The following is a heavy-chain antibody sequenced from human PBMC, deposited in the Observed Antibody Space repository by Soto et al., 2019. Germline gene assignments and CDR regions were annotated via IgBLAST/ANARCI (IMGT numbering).Heavy chain of an antibody. D-gene: IGHD5-18*01. CDR1: GFTFSSYG. J-gene: IGHJ5*02. CDR2: ISYDGSNK. Sequence: GGSLRLSCAASGFTFSSYGMHWVRQAPGKGLEWVAVISYDGSNKYYADSVKGRFTISRDNSKNTLYLQMNSLRAEDTAVYYCAKEGYSYGYPTGGWFDPWGQGTLVTVSS. V-gene: IGHV3-30*18. CDR3: AKEGYSYGYPTGGWFDP.